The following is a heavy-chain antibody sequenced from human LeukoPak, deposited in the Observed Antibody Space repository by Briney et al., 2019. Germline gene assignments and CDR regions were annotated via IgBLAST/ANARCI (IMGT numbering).Heavy chain of an antibody. CDR3: ATTLLAGTGTIYYYYGMDV. CDR1: GYTLTELS. D-gene: IGHD1-7*01. Sequence: ASVKVSCKVSGYTLTELSMHWVRQAPGKGLEWMGGFDPEDGETNYAQKFQGRVTMTEDTSTDTAYMELSSLRSEDTAAYYCATTLLAGTGTIYYYYGMDVWGQGTTVTVSS. V-gene: IGHV1-24*01. J-gene: IGHJ6*02. CDR2: FDPEDGET.